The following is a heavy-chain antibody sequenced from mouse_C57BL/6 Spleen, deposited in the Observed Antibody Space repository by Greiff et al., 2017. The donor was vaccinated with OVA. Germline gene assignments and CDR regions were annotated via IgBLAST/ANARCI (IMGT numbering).Heavy chain of an antibody. J-gene: IGHJ4*01. Sequence: EVKVVESGGGLVKPGGSLKLSCAASGFTFSSYTMSWVRQTPEKRLEWVATISGGGGNTYYPDSVKGRFTISRDNAKNTLYLQMSSLRSEDTALYYCARYGYGSPMDYWGQGTSVTVSS. CDR3: ARYGYGSPMDY. V-gene: IGHV5-9*01. CDR1: GFTFSSYT. D-gene: IGHD1-1*01. CDR2: ISGGGGNT.